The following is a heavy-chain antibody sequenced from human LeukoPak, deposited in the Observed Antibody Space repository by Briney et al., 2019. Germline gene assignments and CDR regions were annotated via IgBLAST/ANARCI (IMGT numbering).Heavy chain of an antibody. V-gene: IGHV1-18*01. Sequence: GASVKVSCKASGYTFTSYGISWVRQAPGQGLEWMGWISAYNGNTNYAQKLQGRVTLTTDTSTSTAYMGLRSLRSDDTAVYYCARAGHRRYYYDNGYDYWGQGTLVTVSS. CDR1: GYTFTSYG. D-gene: IGHD3-22*01. J-gene: IGHJ4*02. CDR2: ISAYNGNT. CDR3: ARAGHRRYYYDNGYDY.